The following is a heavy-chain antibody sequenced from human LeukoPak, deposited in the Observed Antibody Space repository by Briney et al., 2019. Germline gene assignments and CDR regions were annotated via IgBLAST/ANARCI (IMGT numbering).Heavy chain of an antibody. Sequence: SETLSLTCTVSGGSISSYYWSWIRQPAGKGLEWIGRIYTSGSTNYNPSLKRRVTMSVDTSKNQFSLKLSSVTAADTAVYYCARAAGSGGRSWFDPWGQGTLVTVYS. CDR2: IYTSGST. CDR1: GGSISSYY. D-gene: IGHD6-25*01. J-gene: IGHJ5*02. V-gene: IGHV4-4*07. CDR3: ARAAGSGGRSWFDP.